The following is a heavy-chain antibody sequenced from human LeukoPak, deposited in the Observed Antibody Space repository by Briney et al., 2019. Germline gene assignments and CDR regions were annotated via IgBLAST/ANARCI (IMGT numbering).Heavy chain of an antibody. CDR2: IYYSGST. CDR1: GGSISSSSYY. J-gene: IGHJ4*02. V-gene: IGHV4-61*05. D-gene: IGHD3-22*01. CDR3: ASNYYDSSGYYYLDY. Sequence: SETLSLTCTVSGGSISSSSYYWGWIRQPPGKGLEWIGYIYYSGSTNYNPSLKSRVTISVDTSKNQFSLKLSSVTAADTAVYYCASNYYDSSGYYYLDYWGQGTLVTVSS.